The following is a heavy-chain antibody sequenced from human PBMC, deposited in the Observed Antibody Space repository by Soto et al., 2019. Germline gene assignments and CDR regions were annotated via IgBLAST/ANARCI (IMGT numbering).Heavy chain of an antibody. V-gene: IGHV1-69*06. D-gene: IGHD4-4*01. CDR2: IIPIFGTA. J-gene: IGHJ6*02. CDR1: GGTFSSYA. CDR3: AIEGLTTVTMGGYYYGMDV. Sequence: SVKVSCKASGGTFSSYAISWVRQAPGQGLEWMGGIIPIFGTANDAQNFQGRVTITADKSTSTAYMELSSLRSDDTAVYYCAIEGLTTVTMGGYYYGMDVWG.